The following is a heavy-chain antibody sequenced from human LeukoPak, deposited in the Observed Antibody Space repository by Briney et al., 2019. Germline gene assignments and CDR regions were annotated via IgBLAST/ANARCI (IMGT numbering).Heavy chain of an antibody. D-gene: IGHD5-18*01. CDR1: GGSISSGGYY. CDR2: IYHSGST. V-gene: IGHV4-30-2*01. CDR3: AGVGYRKAFDI. J-gene: IGHJ3*02. Sequence: PSETLSLTCTVSGGSISSGGYYWSWIRQPPGKGLEWIGYIYHSGSTYYNPSLKSRVTISVDTSKNQFSLKLSSVTAADTAVYYCAGVGYRKAFDIWGQGTMVTVSS.